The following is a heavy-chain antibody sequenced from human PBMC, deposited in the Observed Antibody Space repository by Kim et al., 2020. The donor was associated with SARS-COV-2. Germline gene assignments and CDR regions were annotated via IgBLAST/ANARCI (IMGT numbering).Heavy chain of an antibody. CDR3: ARLPDNYGGNLFDY. CDR1: GGSVSSGSYY. CDR2: IYYSGST. V-gene: IGHV4-61*01. J-gene: IGHJ4*02. D-gene: IGHD4-17*01. Sequence: SETLSLTCTVSGGSVSSGSYYSSWIRQPPGKGLEWIGYIYYSGSTNYNPSLKSRVTISVDTSKNQFSLKLSSVTAADTAVYYCARLPDNYGGNLFDYWGQGTLVTVSS.